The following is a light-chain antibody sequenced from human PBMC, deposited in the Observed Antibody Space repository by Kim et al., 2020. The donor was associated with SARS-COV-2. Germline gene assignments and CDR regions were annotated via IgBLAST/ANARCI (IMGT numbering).Light chain of an antibody. CDR1: SLRSYY. CDR3: KSRDSSGDLRV. V-gene: IGLV3-19*01. CDR2: GKN. J-gene: IGLJ3*02. Sequence: SSELTQDPAVYVALGQTVRITCQGDSLRSYYASWYQQKPGQAPVLVIYGKNNRPSGIPDRFSGSSSGTTASLSITGAQAEDEADYYCKSRDSSGDLRVFGGGTQLTVL.